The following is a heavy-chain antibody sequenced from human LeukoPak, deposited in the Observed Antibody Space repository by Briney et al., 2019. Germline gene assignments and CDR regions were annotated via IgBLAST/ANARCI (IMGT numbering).Heavy chain of an antibody. CDR2: IYPGDSDT. CDR1: GYSFTSYW. Sequence: GESLKISCKGSGYSFTSYWIGWVRQMPGKGLEWMGIIYPGDSDTTYSPSFQGQVTISADKSISTAYLQWSSLKASDTAMYYCARGLWSIDNWFDPWGQGTLVTVSS. V-gene: IGHV5-51*01. D-gene: IGHD4/OR15-4a*01. J-gene: IGHJ5*02. CDR3: ARGLWSIDNWFDP.